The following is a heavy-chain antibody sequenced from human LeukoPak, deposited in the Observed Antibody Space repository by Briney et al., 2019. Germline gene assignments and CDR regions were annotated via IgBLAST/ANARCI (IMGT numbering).Heavy chain of an antibody. V-gene: IGHV1-69*13. D-gene: IGHD3-3*01. CDR3: AAASGFLEWLDV. Sequence: SVKVSCKASGGTFSSYAISWVRQAPGQGLEWMGGIIPIFGTANYAQKFQGRVTITADESTSTAYMELSSLRSEDTAVYYCAAASGFLEWLDVWGQGTTVTVSS. CDR2: IIPIFGTA. CDR1: GGTFSSYA. J-gene: IGHJ6*02.